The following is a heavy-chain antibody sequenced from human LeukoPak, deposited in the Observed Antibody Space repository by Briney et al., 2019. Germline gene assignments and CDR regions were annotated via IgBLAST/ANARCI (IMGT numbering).Heavy chain of an antibody. D-gene: IGHD6-19*01. CDR1: GFTSSSYA. CDR3: AKDEMYSSGWYLLLLLKNIDY. J-gene: IGHJ4*02. V-gene: IGHV3-23*01. CDR2: ISGSGGST. Sequence: GGSLRLSCAASGFTSSSYAMSWVRQAPGKGLEWVSAISGSGGSTYYADSVKGRFTISRDNSKNTLYLQMNSLRAEDTAVYYCAKDEMYSSGWYLLLLLKNIDYWGQGTLVTVSS.